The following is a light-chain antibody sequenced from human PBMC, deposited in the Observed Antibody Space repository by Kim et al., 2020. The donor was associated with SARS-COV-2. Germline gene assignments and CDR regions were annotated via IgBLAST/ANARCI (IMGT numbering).Light chain of an antibody. CDR1: QYVDNW. J-gene: IGKJ2*01. Sequence: EIVLTQSPATLSLSPGERATLSCRASQYVDNWLAWYQQKPGQVPRLLIYDASNRATGIPARFSGSGSGTDFTLTISSLEPEDFAVYYCQQHRNWHLTFGQGTKLEI. V-gene: IGKV3-11*01. CDR2: DAS. CDR3: QQHRNWHLT.